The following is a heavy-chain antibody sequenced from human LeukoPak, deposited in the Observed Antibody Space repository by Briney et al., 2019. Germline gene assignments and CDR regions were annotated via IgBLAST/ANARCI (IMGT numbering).Heavy chain of an antibody. V-gene: IGHV4-30-2*01. CDR1: GGSISSGGYY. CDR3: ARVRAQWLVHWGRSFDI. Sequence: PSETLSLTCTVSGGSISSGGYYWSWIRQPAGEGLEWNGYIYHSGSTYYNPSLKRRVTISVDRSKNQFSLKLSSVTAADTAVYYCARVRAQWLVHWGRSFDIWGQGTMVTVSS. J-gene: IGHJ3*02. D-gene: IGHD6-19*01. CDR2: IYHSGST.